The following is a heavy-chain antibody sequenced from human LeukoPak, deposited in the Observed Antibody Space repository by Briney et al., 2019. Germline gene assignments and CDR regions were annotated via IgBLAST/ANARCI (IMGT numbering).Heavy chain of an antibody. CDR1: GFTFSSYA. V-gene: IGHV3-23*01. J-gene: IGHJ4*02. D-gene: IGHD2-2*01. CDR2: ISGSGDST. Sequence: GGSLRLSCAASGFTFSSYAMSWVRQAPGKGLERVSTISGSGDSTYYADSVKGRFTISRDNSKNTLYLQMNSLSAADTAVYYCAKERCSSTICSDDYWGQGTLVTVSS. CDR3: AKERCSSTICSDDY.